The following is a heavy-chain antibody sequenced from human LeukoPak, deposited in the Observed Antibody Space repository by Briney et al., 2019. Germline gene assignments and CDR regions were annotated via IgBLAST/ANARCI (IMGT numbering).Heavy chain of an antibody. CDR3: ARDYGGGYYFDY. V-gene: IGHV4-39*07. Sequence: SETLSLTCTVSGGSISSSSYYWGWIRQPPGKGLEWIGSIYYSGSTYYNPSLKSRVTISVDTSKNQFSLKLSSVTAADTAVYYCARDYGGGYYFDYWGQGTLVTVSS. J-gene: IGHJ4*02. D-gene: IGHD4-23*01. CDR2: IYYSGST. CDR1: GGSISSSSYY.